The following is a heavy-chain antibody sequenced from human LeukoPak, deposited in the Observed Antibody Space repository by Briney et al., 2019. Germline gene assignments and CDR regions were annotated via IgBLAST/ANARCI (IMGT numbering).Heavy chain of an antibody. CDR1: GFTFSSYE. CDR3: ARGLPPDY. Sequence: GGSLRLSCAASGFTFSSYEMNWVRQAPGKGLVWVSRIYADGSSTTYADSVKGRFTISRDNAKNTLYLQMNSLRAEDTAVYYCARGLPPDYWGQGTLVTVSS. CDR2: IYADGSST. V-gene: IGHV3-74*01. J-gene: IGHJ4*02.